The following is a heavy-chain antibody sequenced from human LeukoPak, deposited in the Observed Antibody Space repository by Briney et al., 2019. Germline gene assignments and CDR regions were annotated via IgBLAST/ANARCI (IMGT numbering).Heavy chain of an antibody. J-gene: IGHJ3*01. CDR2: IRSKSNNYAT. CDR1: GFIFSGSA. CDR3: TRHGSGPDAFDS. Sequence: GGSLRLSCAASGFIFSGSAMHWVRQASGKGLEWVGRIRSKSNNYATAYAASVKGRFTISRDDSKNTAYLQMNSLKTEDTAVYYCTRHGSGPDAFDSWGQGTMVTVSS. D-gene: IGHD3-10*01. V-gene: IGHV3-73*01.